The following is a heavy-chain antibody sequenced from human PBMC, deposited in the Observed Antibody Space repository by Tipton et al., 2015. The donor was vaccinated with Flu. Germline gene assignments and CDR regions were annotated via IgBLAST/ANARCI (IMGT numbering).Heavy chain of an antibody. CDR3: ARPTSCSSTDCQWHFDH. D-gene: IGHD2-2*01. Sequence: VQLVQSGGGVVQPGRSLRLSCVASGFTFSTYAMIWVRQAPGKGLEWGSVIGDSGDSTSYADSVKGRFTISRDNSKNTLYLQMNSLRAEDTAVYYCARPTSCSSTDCQWHFDHWGQGTLVTVSS. CDR1: GFTFSTYA. V-gene: IGHV3-23*04. CDR2: IGDSGDST. J-gene: IGHJ4*02.